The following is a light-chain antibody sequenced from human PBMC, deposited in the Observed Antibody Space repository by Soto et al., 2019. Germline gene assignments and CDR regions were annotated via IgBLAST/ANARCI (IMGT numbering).Light chain of an antibody. V-gene: IGKV3-11*01. CDR2: DAC. CDR3: QQRSNWPPYT. J-gene: IGKJ2*01. CDR1: QSVSSY. Sequence: EIVLTQSPATLSLSPGERATLSCRASQSVSSYLAWYQQKPGQAPRLLIYDACNRATGIPARFSDSGSGTDCTLTISSLEPEEFAVYYCQQRSNWPPYTFGQGTKLEMK.